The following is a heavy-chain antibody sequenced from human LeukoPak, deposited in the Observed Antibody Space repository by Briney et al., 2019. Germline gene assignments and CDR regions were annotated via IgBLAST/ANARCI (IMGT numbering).Heavy chain of an antibody. CDR1: GYTFTSYY. Sequence: GASVKVSCKASGYTFTSYYMHWVRQAPGQGLEWMGIINPSGGSTSYAQKFQGRVTITADKSTSTAYMELSSLRSEDTAVYYCARDVASIDIVVVVAADPFDYWGQGTLVTVSS. J-gene: IGHJ4*02. CDR3: ARDVASIDIVVVVAADPFDY. V-gene: IGHV1-46*01. CDR2: INPSGGST. D-gene: IGHD2-15*01.